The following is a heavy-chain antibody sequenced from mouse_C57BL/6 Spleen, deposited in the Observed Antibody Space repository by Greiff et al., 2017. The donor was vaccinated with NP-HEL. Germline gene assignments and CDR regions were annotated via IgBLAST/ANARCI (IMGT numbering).Heavy chain of an antibody. Sequence: QVQLQQPGAELVQPGASVKISCTASGFTFTSYWITWVRQRPGQGLEWIGDIYHGSGSTNYHEKFKSKATLTVDTSTSTAYMQHNSLTSEDAAVYDCARNPYAMDYWGQGTSVTVSS. CDR2: IYHGSGST. CDR1: GFTFTSYW. V-gene: IGHV1-55*01. CDR3: ARNPYAMDY. J-gene: IGHJ4*01.